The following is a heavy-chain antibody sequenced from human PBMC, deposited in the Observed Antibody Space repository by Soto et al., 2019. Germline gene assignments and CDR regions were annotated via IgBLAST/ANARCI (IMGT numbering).Heavy chain of an antibody. D-gene: IGHD6-19*01. CDR2: TYYRSNWRH. J-gene: IGHJ4*02. V-gene: IGHV6-1*01. Sequence: SQTLSLTCAISGDSVSSNTAAWNWIRSSPSRGLEWLGRTYYRSNWRHDYAVSVKSRITVNPDTSKNHFSLQLNSVTPDDTAVYYCARGVAGSGFDLCGQRTLVTVCS. CDR1: GDSVSSNTAA. CDR3: ARGVAGSGFDL.